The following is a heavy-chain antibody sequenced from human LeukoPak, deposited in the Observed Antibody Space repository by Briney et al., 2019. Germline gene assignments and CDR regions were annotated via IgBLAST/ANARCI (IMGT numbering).Heavy chain of an antibody. D-gene: IGHD3-10*01. CDR2: ISYDGSNK. J-gene: IGHJ4*02. V-gene: IGHV3-30*04. Sequence: SCKASGYTFTSYAMHWVRQAPGKGLEWVAVISYDGSNKYYADSVKGRFTISRDNSKNTLYLQMNSLRAEDTALYYCARDGDGSGIGHGLFDYWGQGTLVTVSS. CDR1: GYTFTSYA. CDR3: ARDGDGSGIGHGLFDY.